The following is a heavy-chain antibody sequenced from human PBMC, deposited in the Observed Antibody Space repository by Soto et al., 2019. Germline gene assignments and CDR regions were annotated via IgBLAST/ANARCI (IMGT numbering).Heavy chain of an antibody. Sequence: EVQLVESGGGPVKPGGSLRLSCAASGFSFSTYSMNWVRQAPGKGLEWVSSISSSSTYIYYADSVRGRFTISRDNAEDSLYLQMNGLRADDTAVYYCARDRGGIAAAGTDYWGQGTLVTVSS. CDR2: ISSSSTYI. CDR1: GFSFSTYS. CDR3: ARDRGGIAAAGTDY. V-gene: IGHV3-21*01. J-gene: IGHJ4*02. D-gene: IGHD6-13*01.